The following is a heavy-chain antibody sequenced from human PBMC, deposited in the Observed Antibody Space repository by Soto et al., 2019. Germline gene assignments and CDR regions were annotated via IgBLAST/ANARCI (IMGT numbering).Heavy chain of an antibody. CDR1: GFTFRNNV. D-gene: IGHD2-8*01. CDR3: AKNGLDNSPSAIDS. J-gene: IGHJ4*02. CDR2: ITGSGRDT. Sequence: LRLSCAASGFTFRNNVLSWVRQAPGKGLDWVSGITGSGRDTYYADSVKGRFTISRDNSKNMVFLQMNSLRAEDTALYYCAKNGLDNSPSAIDSWGPGTRVTVS. V-gene: IGHV3-23*01.